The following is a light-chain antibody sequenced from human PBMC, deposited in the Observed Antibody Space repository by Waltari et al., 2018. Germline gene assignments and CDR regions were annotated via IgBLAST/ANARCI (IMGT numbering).Light chain of an antibody. J-gene: IGLJ3*02. CDR1: SSDVGVYNY. CDR3: SSYTSSSTWV. Sequence: QSALTQPASVSGSPGQSISISCTGTSSDVGVYNYVYWYQQYPGKAPKLMIYEVSNRPSGVSNRFSGSKSDNTASLTISGLQAEDEADYYCSSYTSSSTWVFGGGTKLTVL. CDR2: EVS. V-gene: IGLV2-14*01.